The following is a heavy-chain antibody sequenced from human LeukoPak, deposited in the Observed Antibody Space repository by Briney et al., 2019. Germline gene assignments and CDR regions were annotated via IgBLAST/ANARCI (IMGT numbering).Heavy chain of an antibody. CDR1: GYTFTGYY. CDR2: INPNSGGT. Sequence: ASVKVSCKASGYTFTGYYMHWVRQAPGQGLEWMGWINPNSGGTNYAQKFQGRVTMTRDTSISTAYMELSRLRSDDTVVYYCARDYYGSGSYYPLDYWGQGTLVTVSS. D-gene: IGHD3-10*01. J-gene: IGHJ4*02. CDR3: ARDYYGSGSYYPLDY. V-gene: IGHV1-2*02.